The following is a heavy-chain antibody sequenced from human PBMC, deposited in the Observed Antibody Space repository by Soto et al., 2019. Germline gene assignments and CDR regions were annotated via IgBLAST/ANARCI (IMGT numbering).Heavy chain of an antibody. Sequence: SGGSLRLSCVASGFTFSSYSIVWVRQVPGKGLEWVSYIFTTGTTMYYADSVNGRFTVSRDNARNSVFLLLNSLRAEDTAIYYCARDKDWAFDYWGQGTLVTVSS. CDR2: IFTTGTTM. J-gene: IGHJ4*02. V-gene: IGHV3-48*03. D-gene: IGHD3-9*01. CDR3: ARDKDWAFDY. CDR1: GFTFSSYS.